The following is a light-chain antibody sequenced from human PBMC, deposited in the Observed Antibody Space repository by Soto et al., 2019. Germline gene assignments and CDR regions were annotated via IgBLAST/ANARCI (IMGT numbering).Light chain of an antibody. Sequence: SALTQPASVSGSPGQSIIISCTGTSSDVGSYNLVSWYQQHPGKAPKLMIYEGSKRPSGVSNRFSGSKSGNTASLTISGLQAEDEADYYCCSYAGSVVFGGGTKLTVL. J-gene: IGLJ2*01. CDR3: CSYAGSVV. CDR1: SSDVGSYNL. CDR2: EGS. V-gene: IGLV2-23*01.